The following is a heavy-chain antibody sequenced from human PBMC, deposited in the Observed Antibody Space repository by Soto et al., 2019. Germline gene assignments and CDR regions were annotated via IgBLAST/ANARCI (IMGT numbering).Heavy chain of an antibody. CDR3: TRDMSTPPGSSPDYYGMDV. CDR2: IGGRPYGGTT. Sequence: PGGSLRLSCTSSAFTFADYPMNWVRQAPGMGLDLVAFIGGRPYGGTTEYAASVKGRFTISRDDSKNIAYLQMNRLRAEDTGVYFCTRDMSTPPGSSPDYYGMDVWGQGTPVTVSS. V-gene: IGHV3-49*04. CDR1: AFTFADYP. J-gene: IGHJ6*01. D-gene: IGHD2-2*01.